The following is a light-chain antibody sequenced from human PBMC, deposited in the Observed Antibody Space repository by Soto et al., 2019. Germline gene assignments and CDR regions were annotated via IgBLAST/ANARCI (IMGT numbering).Light chain of an antibody. V-gene: IGLV4-69*01. CDR2: LNSDGSH. CDR1: SGHSTYA. CDR3: QTWGTGIVI. Sequence: QPVLTQSPSASASLGAPVKLTCTLSSGHSTYAIAWHQQQPEKGPRFLMKLNSDGSHNRGDGIPDRFSGSSSGAERYLSISGLQSEDEAEYYCQTWGTGIVILGGGTKLTVL. J-gene: IGLJ2*01.